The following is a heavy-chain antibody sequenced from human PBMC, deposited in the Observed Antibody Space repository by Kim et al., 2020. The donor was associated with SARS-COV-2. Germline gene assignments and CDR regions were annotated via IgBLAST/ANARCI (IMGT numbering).Heavy chain of an antibody. J-gene: IGHJ4*02. V-gene: IGHV5-51*01. Sequence: DTRYSPSFQGQVTISADKSISTAYLQWSSLKASDTAMYYCARSIDYPFDYWGQGTLVTVSS. D-gene: IGHD2-21*01. CDR3: ARSIDYPFDY. CDR2: DT.